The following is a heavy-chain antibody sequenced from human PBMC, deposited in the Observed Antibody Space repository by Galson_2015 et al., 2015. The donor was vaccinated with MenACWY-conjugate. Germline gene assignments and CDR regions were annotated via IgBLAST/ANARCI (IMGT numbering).Heavy chain of an antibody. D-gene: IGHD1-7*01. J-gene: IGHJ5*02. CDR1: GFTFSAYV. V-gene: IGHV3-23*01. CDR2: ITASGADT. CDR3: ATGGNYYPFEP. Sequence: SLRLSCAASGFTFSAYVMRWVRQAPGKGLEWVSSITASGADTHYADSVQGRFTISRDNPKHVMFLQMNSLRIEDTAVYYCATGGNYYPFEPWGQGTLVTVSS.